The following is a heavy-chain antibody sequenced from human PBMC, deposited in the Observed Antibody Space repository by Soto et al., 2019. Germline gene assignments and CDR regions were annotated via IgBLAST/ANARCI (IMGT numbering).Heavy chain of an antibody. J-gene: IGHJ6*02. D-gene: IGHD6-13*01. V-gene: IGHV1-69*13. CDR2: VIPIFGTA. CDR3: ARGWGQQLVSRRYYYYYGMDV. CDR1: GGTFSSYA. Sequence: SVKVSCKASGGTFSSYAISWVRQAPGQGLEWMGGVIPIFGTANYAQKFQGRVTITADESTSTAYMELSSLRSEDTAVYYCARGWGQQLVSRRYYYYYGMDVWGQGTTVTVSS.